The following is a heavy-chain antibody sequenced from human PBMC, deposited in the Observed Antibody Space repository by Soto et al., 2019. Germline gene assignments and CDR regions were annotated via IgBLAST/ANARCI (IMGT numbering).Heavy chain of an antibody. D-gene: IGHD3-3*01. CDR3: ARDSHYDFWSGVPSTNWFDP. Sequence: GGSLRLSCAASGFTFSSYSMNWVRQAPGKGLEWVSYISSSSSTIYYADSVKGRFTISRDNAKNSLYLQMNSLRAEDTAVYYCARDSHYDFWSGVPSTNWFDPWGQGTLVTVSS. V-gene: IGHV3-48*01. CDR2: ISSSSSTI. CDR1: GFTFSSYS. J-gene: IGHJ5*02.